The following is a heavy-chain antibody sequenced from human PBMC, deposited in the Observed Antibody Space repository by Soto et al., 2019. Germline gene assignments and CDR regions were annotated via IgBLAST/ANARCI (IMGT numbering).Heavy chain of an antibody. V-gene: IGHV3-33*01. J-gene: IGHJ6*02. Sequence: SLRLSCAASGFTFSSYGMHWVRQAPGKGLEWVAVIWYDGSNKYYADSVKGRFTISRDNSKNTLYLQMNSLRAEDTAVYYCARVQGTQQLDYYYYGMDVWGQGTTVTVSS. D-gene: IGHD6-13*01. CDR1: GFTFSSYG. CDR2: IWYDGSNK. CDR3: ARVQGTQQLDYYYYGMDV.